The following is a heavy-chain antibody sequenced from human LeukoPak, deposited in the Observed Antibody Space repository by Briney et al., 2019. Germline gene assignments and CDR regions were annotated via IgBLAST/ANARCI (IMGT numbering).Heavy chain of an antibody. Sequence: PGGSLRLSCAASGFTFSSFEMNWVRQGPGKGLEWVSFISSSGGTTQYADSVKGRFTISRDNAKNSLYLQMNSLRAEDTAVYYCASPGGYDFWSGPFDYWGQGTLVTVSS. V-gene: IGHV3-48*03. CDR3: ASPGGYDFWSGPFDY. J-gene: IGHJ4*02. D-gene: IGHD3-3*01. CDR2: ISSSGGTT. CDR1: GFTFSSFE.